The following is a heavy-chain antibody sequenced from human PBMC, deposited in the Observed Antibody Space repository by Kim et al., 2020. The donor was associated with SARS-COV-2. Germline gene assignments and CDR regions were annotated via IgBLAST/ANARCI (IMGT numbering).Heavy chain of an antibody. J-gene: IGHJ6*03. CDR2: MNPNSGNT. CDR1: GYTFTSYD. D-gene: IGHD3-9*01. Sequence: ASVKVSCKASGYTFTSYDINWVRQATGQGLEWMGWMNPNSGNTGYAQKFQGRVTMTMNTSISTAYMELSSLRSEDTAVYYCARAPKMRYDILTGTHGDYYYMDVWGKGTTVTVSS. CDR3: ARAPKMRYDILTGTHGDYYYMDV. V-gene: IGHV1-8*01.